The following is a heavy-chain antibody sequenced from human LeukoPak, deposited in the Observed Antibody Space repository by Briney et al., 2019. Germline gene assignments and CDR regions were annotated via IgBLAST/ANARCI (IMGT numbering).Heavy chain of an antibody. D-gene: IGHD5-24*01. Sequence: PGGSLRLSCAASGFTFANYAMSWVRQAPGKGLEWVSGFSDGGFTTYYAVSVKGRFTISRDNSKNTLYLEMNSLRAEDTAIYFCAKDKFRNSRDGLDYWGQGTLVTVSS. V-gene: IGHV3-23*01. J-gene: IGHJ4*02. CDR1: GFTFANYA. CDR3: AKDKFRNSRDGLDY. CDR2: FSDGGFTT.